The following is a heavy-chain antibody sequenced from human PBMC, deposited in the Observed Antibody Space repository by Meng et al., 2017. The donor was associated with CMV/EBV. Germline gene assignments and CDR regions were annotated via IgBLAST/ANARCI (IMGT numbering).Heavy chain of an antibody. CDR2: TYTGGNT. CDR3: ARGGRPYFDY. Sequence: GGSLRLSCTSSDSTVSRDYISWVRQPPGKGLEWVSTTYTGGNTYYADSVKGRFAISRDTSSNILYLQMNSLRVDDTAVYYCARGGRPYFDYWGQGTPVTVSS. J-gene: IGHJ4*02. D-gene: IGHD6-6*01. CDR1: DSTVSRDY. V-gene: IGHV3-53*01.